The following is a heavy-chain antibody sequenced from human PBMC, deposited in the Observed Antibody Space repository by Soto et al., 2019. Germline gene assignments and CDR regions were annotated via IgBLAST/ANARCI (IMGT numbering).Heavy chain of an antibody. Sequence: GGSLRLSCAASGFSFVNYAMNWVRQAPGKGLEWVSGLSGSGASTYYADSVKGRFTISRDNSRDTLFLQMNSLTADDTAVYYCAKATTNGGWFNPFDSWGQGALVTVS. CDR3: AKATTNGGWFNPFDS. V-gene: IGHV3-23*01. J-gene: IGHJ4*02. CDR2: LSGSGAST. D-gene: IGHD6-19*01. CDR1: GFSFVNYA.